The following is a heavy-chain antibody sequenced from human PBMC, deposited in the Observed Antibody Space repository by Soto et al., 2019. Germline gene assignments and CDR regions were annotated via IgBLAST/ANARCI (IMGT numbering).Heavy chain of an antibody. CDR3: AKARTIYGDYRDYFDY. D-gene: IGHD4-17*01. Sequence: QVQLVESGGGVVQPGRSLRLSCAASGFSFSSYGMHWVRQAPGKGLEWVAVISSDGSNKYYADSVKGRFTISRDNSKNTLYLQMNSLRAEHTAVDYGAKARTIYGDYRDYFDYWGQGTLVTVSS. V-gene: IGHV3-30*18. CDR2: ISSDGSNK. J-gene: IGHJ4*02. CDR1: GFSFSSYG.